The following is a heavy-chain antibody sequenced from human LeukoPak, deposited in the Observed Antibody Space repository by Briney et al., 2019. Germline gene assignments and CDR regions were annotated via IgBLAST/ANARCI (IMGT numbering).Heavy chain of an antibody. CDR2: INWNGDSI. CDR1: GFTFDDYG. V-gene: IGHV3-20*04. J-gene: IGHJ4*02. D-gene: IGHD2-21*01. CDR3: ARAGYSQFPPDY. Sequence: GGSLRLSCAASGFTFDDYGMSWVRQAPGKGLEWVSGINWNGDSIGYADSVKGRFTISRDNAKNSLYLQMNSLRAEDTALYYCARAGYSQFPPDYWGQGTLVTVSS.